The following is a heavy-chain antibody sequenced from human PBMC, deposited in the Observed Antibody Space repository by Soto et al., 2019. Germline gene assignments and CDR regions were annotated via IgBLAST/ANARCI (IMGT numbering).Heavy chain of an antibody. CDR2: IYYSGST. CDR1: GGSISSYY. Sequence: QVQLQESGPGLVKPSETLSLTCTVSGGSISSYYWSWIRQPPGKGLEWIGYIYYSGSTNYNPSLKNRVTISVDTSNNQFSLKLTSVTAADTAVYYCARGYGDYVLDYWGQGTLVTVSS. CDR3: ARGYGDYVLDY. J-gene: IGHJ4*02. V-gene: IGHV4-59*08. D-gene: IGHD4-17*01.